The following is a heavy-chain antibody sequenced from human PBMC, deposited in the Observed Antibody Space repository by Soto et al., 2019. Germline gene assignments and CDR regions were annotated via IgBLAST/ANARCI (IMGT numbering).Heavy chain of an antibody. Sequence: GGSLRLSCAASGFTVSSNYMSWVRQAPGKGLEWVSVIYSGGSTYYADSVKGRFTISRDNSKNTLYLQMNSLRAEDTAVYYCARGDNWNYFDYWGQGPLVTVSS. D-gene: IGHD1-20*01. CDR1: GFTVSSNY. V-gene: IGHV3-53*01. J-gene: IGHJ4*02. CDR3: ARGDNWNYFDY. CDR2: IYSGGST.